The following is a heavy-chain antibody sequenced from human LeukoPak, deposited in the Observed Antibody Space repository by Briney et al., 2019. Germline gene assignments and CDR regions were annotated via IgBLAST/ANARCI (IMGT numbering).Heavy chain of an antibody. V-gene: IGHV3-20*04. CDR2: INWNGGST. CDR1: GFTFDDYG. D-gene: IGHD4-17*01. Sequence: PGGSLRLSCAASGFTFDDYGMSWVRQAPGKGLEWVSGINWNGGSTGYADSVKGRFTISRDNAKSSLYLQMNSLRAEDTAVYYCARDGIYGDYPGRFDPWGQGTLVTVSS. J-gene: IGHJ5*02. CDR3: ARDGIYGDYPGRFDP.